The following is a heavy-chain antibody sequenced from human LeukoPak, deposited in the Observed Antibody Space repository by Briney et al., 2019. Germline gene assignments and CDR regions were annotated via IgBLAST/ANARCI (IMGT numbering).Heavy chain of an antibody. D-gene: IGHD6-13*01. V-gene: IGHV1-2*02. J-gene: IGHJ5*02. Sequence: GASVKVSCKASGYTFTGYYMHWVRQAPGQGLEWMGWINPNSGGTNYAQKFQGRVTMTTDTSTSTAYMELRSLRSDDTAVYYCARVRKQLVNWFDPWGQGTLVTVSS. CDR1: GYTFTGYY. CDR2: INPNSGGT. CDR3: ARVRKQLVNWFDP.